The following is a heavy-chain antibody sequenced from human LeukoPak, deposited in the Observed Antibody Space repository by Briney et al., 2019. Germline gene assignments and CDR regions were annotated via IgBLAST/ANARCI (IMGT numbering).Heavy chain of an antibody. CDR3: AREGITVSHDLDY. Sequence: GGSLRLSCAASGFTFSSYEMNWVRQAPGKGLEWVSYISSSGSTIYYADSVKGRFTISRDNAKNSLYLQMNSLRAEDTAVYYCAREGITVSHDLDYWGQGTLVTVSS. CDR1: GFTFSSYE. CDR2: ISSSGSTI. V-gene: IGHV3-48*03. J-gene: IGHJ4*02. D-gene: IGHD3-16*01.